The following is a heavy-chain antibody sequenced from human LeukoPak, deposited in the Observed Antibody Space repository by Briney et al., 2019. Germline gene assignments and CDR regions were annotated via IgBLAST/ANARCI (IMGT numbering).Heavy chain of an antibody. J-gene: IGHJ4*02. CDR1: GGSFSGYY. CDR2: INHSGST. V-gene: IGHV4-34*01. Sequence: SETLSLTCAVYGGSFSGYYWSWIRQPPGKGLEWIGEINHSGSTNYNPSLKSRVTISVDTSKNQFSLKLSSVTDADTAVYYCARGKGFDYWGQGTLVTVSS. CDR3: ARGKGFDY.